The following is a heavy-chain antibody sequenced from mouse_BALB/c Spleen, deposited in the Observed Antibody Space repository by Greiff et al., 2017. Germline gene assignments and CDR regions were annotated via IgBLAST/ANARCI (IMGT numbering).Heavy chain of an antibody. CDR1: GFTFTDYY. CDR2: IRNKANGYTT. J-gene: IGHJ3*01. D-gene: IGHD6-1*01. CDR3: ARDKVPFAY. Sequence: EVQLVESGGGLVQPGGSLRLSCATSGFTFTDYYMSWVRQPPGKALEWLGFIRNKANGYTTEYSASVKGRFTISRDNSQSILYLQMNTLRAEDSATYYCARDKVPFAYWGQGTLVTVSA. V-gene: IGHV7-3*02.